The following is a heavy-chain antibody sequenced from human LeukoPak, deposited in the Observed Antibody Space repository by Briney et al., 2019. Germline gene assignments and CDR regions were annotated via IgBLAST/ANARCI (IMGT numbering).Heavy chain of an antibody. D-gene: IGHD5-18*01. J-gene: IGHJ4*02. Sequence: SETLSLTCTVSGGSISSYYWSWIRQPPGKGLEWIGYIYYSGSTNCNPSLKSRVTISVDTSKNQFSLKLSSVTAADTAVYYCARLGGYSYGTKYYFDYWGQGTLVTVSS. V-gene: IGHV4-59*08. CDR3: ARLGGYSYGTKYYFDY. CDR1: GGSISSYY. CDR2: IYYSGST.